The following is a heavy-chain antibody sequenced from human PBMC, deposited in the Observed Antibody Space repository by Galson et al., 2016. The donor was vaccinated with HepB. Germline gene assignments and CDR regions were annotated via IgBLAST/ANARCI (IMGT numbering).Heavy chain of an antibody. CDR3: ASTTYYYDSIDYSAVYFQH. CDR1: GGSLKTFY. V-gene: IGHV4-59*01. CDR2: VYHSGST. J-gene: IGHJ1*01. Sequence: ETLSLTCTVSGGSLKTFYWSWIRESPGKGLEWIGHVYHSGSTNYNPSLKSRLTMAVDTSKNQFSLRLTSVTAADTAVYYRASTTYYYDSIDYSAVYFQHWGRGTLVIVSS. D-gene: IGHD3-22*01.